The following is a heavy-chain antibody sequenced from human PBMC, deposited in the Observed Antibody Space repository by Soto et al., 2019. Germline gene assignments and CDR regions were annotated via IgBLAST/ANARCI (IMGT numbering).Heavy chain of an antibody. CDR3: VGGSGWLQPD. CDR1: GFTFSTYW. Sequence: EVQLVESGGGLVQPGGSLRLSCAASGFTFSTYWMSWVRQAPGKGLEWVANIKQDGSETYYVDSVKGRFIISRDNARNSLYLQMTSLRVEDTAVYYCVGGSGWLQPDWGQGTLVTVSS. CDR2: IKQDGSET. D-gene: IGHD6-19*01. J-gene: IGHJ4*02. V-gene: IGHV3-7*04.